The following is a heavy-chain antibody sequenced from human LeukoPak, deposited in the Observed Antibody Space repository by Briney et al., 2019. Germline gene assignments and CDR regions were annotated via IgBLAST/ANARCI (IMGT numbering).Heavy chain of an antibody. J-gene: IGHJ4*02. Sequence: GGPLSLPCVLSALPLNKHHMTCGPQAPGKGVEWVANIKEAGSEDASLSPAKGRFTIPRDNAHNSLYLQMSSLRAEDPAVYYCARWGVQWGPDYWGQGTLVTVSS. CDR1: ALPLNKHH. V-gene: IGHV3-7*01. CDR2: IKEAGSED. D-gene: IGHD1-26*01. CDR3: ARWGVQWGPDY.